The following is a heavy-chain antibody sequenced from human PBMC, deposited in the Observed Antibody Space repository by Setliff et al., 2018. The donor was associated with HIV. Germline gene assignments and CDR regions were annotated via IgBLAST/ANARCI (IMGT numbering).Heavy chain of an antibody. CDR2: IIPIFGTT. CDR1: GGSLNNYA. J-gene: IGHJ2*01. V-gene: IGHV1-69*05. Sequence: ASVKVSCKASGGSLNNYAISWVRQASGQGLEWVGGIIPIFGTTTYAQKFQDRVTITTDESTTAFYMELSSLRSEDTALYFCARDLNDRWLQQYWFFDLWGRGTQVTVSS. D-gene: IGHD5-12*01. CDR3: ARDLNDRWLQQYWFFDL.